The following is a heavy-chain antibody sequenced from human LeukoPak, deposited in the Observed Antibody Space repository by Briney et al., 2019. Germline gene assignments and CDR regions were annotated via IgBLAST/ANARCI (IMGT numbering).Heavy chain of an antibody. CDR1: GYTFTSYA. Sequence: ASVKVSCKASGYTFTSYAIHWVRQAPGQRLEWMGWISAGNGNTKYSQNFQGRVTFISNTSAATAFMELSSLRSEDAAVYYCARVPGVVAATGSVGGYYGMDVWGQGTTVTVSS. CDR2: ISAGNGNT. D-gene: IGHD2-15*01. V-gene: IGHV1-3*01. CDR3: ARVPGVVAATGSVGGYYGMDV. J-gene: IGHJ6*02.